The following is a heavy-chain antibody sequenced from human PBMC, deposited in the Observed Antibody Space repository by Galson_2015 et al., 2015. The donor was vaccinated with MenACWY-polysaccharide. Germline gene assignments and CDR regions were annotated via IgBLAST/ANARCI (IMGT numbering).Heavy chain of an antibody. V-gene: IGHV3-74*01. J-gene: IGHJ4*02. Sequence: SLRLSCAASGFTFSSYWMHWVRQAPGKGLVWVSRINSDGSSTSYADSVKGRFTISRDNAKNTLYLQMNSLRAEDTAVYYCARDGDDILTGYSHSLDYWGQGTLVTVSS. CDR2: INSDGSST. CDR3: ARDGDDILTGYSHSLDY. D-gene: IGHD3-9*01. CDR1: GFTFSSYW.